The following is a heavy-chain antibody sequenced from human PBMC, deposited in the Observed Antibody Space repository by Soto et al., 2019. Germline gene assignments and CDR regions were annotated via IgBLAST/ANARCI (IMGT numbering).Heavy chain of an antibody. V-gene: IGHV4-59*01. J-gene: IGHJ4*02. CDR2: IYYSGST. D-gene: IGHD4-4*01. CDR1: GDSMSSYY. CDR3: ARAKSNYQTFDH. Sequence: SETLSLTCTVSGDSMSSYYWSWIRQPPGKGLEWIGYIYYSGSTTYNPSLRSRVTMSVDMSKNQFSLRLSSVTAADTAVYYCARAKSNYQTFDHWGQGSQVTVSS.